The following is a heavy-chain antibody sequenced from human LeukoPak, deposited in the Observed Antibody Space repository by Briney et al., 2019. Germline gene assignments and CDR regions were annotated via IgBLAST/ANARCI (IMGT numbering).Heavy chain of an antibody. V-gene: IGHV4-59*01. CDR3: TRGGSNFDY. Sequence: KSSETLSLTCTVSGGSLSSYYSSWVRQPPEKGLEWIGYIYYSGSTNYNPSLKSRVTISVDTSKNQFSLQLTSVTAADTAVYFCTRGGSNFDYWGQGTLVTVSS. D-gene: IGHD3-10*01. CDR2: IYYSGST. CDR1: GGSLSSYY. J-gene: IGHJ4*02.